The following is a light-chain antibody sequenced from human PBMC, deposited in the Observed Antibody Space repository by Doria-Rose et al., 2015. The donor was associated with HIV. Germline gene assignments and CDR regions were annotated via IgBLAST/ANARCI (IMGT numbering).Light chain of an antibody. CDR3: QQYYDTPS. V-gene: IGKV4-1*01. J-gene: IGKJ3*01. Sequence: TQSPESLCMSLGERATLNCKSNQSLLYTSKNYLAWYQQKPGQPPKLLIYWASTRQSGVPARFSGSGSGTDFTLTISSLEAEDVAVYYCQQYYDTPSFGPGTTVDIQ. CDR2: WAS. CDR1: QSLLYTSKNY.